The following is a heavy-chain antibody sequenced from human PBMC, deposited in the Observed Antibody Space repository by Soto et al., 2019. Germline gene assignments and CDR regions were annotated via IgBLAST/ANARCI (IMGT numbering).Heavy chain of an antibody. Sequence: QLQLQESGSGLVKPSQTLSLTCAVSGASISSGGHSWSWVRQPPGKGLEWVGYIYFSGSTYYNPPLRSRVIISVDRSKNQFSLKLSSVTAADTAVYYCVRDLGTNSDDWGQGTLVTVSS. D-gene: IGHD2-8*01. CDR2: IYFSGST. J-gene: IGHJ4*02. V-gene: IGHV4-30-2*01. CDR1: GASISSGGHS. CDR3: VRDLGTNSDD.